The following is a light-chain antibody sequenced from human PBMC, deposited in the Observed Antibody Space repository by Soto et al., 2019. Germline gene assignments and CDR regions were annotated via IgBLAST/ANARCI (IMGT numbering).Light chain of an antibody. V-gene: IGKV3-20*01. J-gene: IGKJ4*01. Sequence: EIVLTQSPGTLSLSPGERATLSCRASQSVISTDLAWYQQKPGQAPRLLVYSASGRASGIPDRFSGSGSGTDFPLTISRLEPEDFAVYYCQQYGTSPPDFGGGTRVEI. CDR1: QSVISTD. CDR2: SAS. CDR3: QQYGTSPPD.